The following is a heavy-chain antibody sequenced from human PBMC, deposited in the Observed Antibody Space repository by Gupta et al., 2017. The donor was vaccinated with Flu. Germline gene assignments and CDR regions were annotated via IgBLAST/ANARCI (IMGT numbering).Heavy chain of an antibody. J-gene: IGHJ4*02. V-gene: IGHV5-51*01. CDR3: AGGSGGYYFDY. CDR2: IYPADSDT. D-gene: IGHD2-15*01. Sequence: WVRQMTGKGLEWVGIIYPADSDTRYSPSFQGQVTISADTAINTAYLQWSTLKASDTAMYYCAGGSGGYYFDYWGQGTLVTVSS.